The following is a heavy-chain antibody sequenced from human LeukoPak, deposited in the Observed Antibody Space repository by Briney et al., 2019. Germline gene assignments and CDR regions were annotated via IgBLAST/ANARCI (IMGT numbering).Heavy chain of an antibody. Sequence: GGSLRLSCAASGFTFSTYPMHWVRQAPGKGLEWVAVISYDDGTNKYYADSVKGRFTISRDNSKNTLYLQMNSLGAEDTAVYYCARLNLGYGYFLEATKHDYWGQGTLVTVSS. J-gene: IGHJ4*02. D-gene: IGHD5-18*01. CDR2: ISYDDGTNK. CDR3: ARLNLGYGYFLEATKHDY. CDR1: GFTFSTYP. V-gene: IGHV3-30-3*01.